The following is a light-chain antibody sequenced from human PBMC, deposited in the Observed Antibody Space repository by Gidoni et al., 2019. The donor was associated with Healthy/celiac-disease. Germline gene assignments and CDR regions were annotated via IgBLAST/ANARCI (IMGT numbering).Light chain of an antibody. Sequence: AIQLTQSPSSLSASVGDRVTITCRASQGISSALAWYQQKPGKAPKLLIYDASSLESGVPSRFSGSVSVTDFALTISSLQPEDFATYYCQQFNSYPLTFGPGTKVDIK. CDR2: DAS. CDR3: QQFNSYPLT. J-gene: IGKJ3*01. V-gene: IGKV1-13*02. CDR1: QGISSA.